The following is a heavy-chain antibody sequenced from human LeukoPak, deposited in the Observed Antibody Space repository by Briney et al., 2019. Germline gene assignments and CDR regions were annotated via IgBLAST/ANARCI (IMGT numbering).Heavy chain of an antibody. Sequence: GGSLRLSCAASGFTSSNYGMNWVRQTPGKGLEWVSYISSSSSTIYYADSVKGRFTISRDSATNSLYLQMNSLGAEDTAVYYCARVIRSSGWYVDFWGQGILVTVSS. CDR1: GFTSSNYG. D-gene: IGHD6-19*01. J-gene: IGHJ4*02. V-gene: IGHV3-48*04. CDR2: ISSSSSTI. CDR3: ARVIRSSGWYVDF.